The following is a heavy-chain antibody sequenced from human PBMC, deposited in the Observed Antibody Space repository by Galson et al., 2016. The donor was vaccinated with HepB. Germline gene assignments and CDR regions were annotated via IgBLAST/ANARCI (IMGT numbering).Heavy chain of an antibody. D-gene: IGHD4/OR15-4a*01. CDR2: ISSIGHYI. V-gene: IGHV3-21*01. CDR3: AREKGGSTMASHWFDP. J-gene: IGHJ5*02. CDR1: GFIFGTQS. Sequence: SLRLSCAASGFIFGTQSMNWVRQAPGKGLEWVASISSIGHYIHYSDSLEGRFTISRDNAKNSLFLEMNSLSREDTAVYFCAREKGGSTMASHWFDPWGLGTLVTVSS.